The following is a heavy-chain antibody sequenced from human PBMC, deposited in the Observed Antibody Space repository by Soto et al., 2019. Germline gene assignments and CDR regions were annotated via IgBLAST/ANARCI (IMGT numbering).Heavy chain of an antibody. V-gene: IGHV1-24*01. CDR3: ATDRAPYDYIWGSYRAQAFDI. CDR1: GYTLTELS. Sequence: ASVKVSCKVSGYTLTELSMHWVRQAPGKGLEWMGGFDPEDGETIYAQKFQGRVTMTEDTSTDTAYMELSSLRSEDTAVYYCATDRAPYDYIWGSYRAQAFDIWGQGTMVTVSS. D-gene: IGHD3-16*02. J-gene: IGHJ3*02. CDR2: FDPEDGET.